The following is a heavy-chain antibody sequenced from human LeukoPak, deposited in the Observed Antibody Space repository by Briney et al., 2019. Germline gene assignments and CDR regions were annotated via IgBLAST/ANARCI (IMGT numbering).Heavy chain of an antibody. CDR2: MHSSGST. V-gene: IGHV4-61*01. J-gene: IGHJ6*02. CDR3: ASSLDCSGPNWYALAKYHYDMDV. D-gene: IGHD2-2*01. Sequence: SETLSLTCTVSGGSVRSGSFYWNWIRQPPGKGLEWIGYMHSSGSTSYNPPLMSRVTISVDTSNNQFPLKLSSATAADTAVYFCASSLDCSGPNWYALAKYHYDMDVWGQGTTVTVSS. CDR1: GGSVRSGSFY.